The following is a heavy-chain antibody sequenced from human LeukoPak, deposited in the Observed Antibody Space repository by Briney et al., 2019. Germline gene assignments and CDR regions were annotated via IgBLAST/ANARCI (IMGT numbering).Heavy chain of an antibody. Sequence: SETLSLTCAVSGGSISSGSYYWSWIRQPAGKGLEWIGRIYTGGSTNYNPSLKSRVTISVDTSKNQFSLKLSSVTAADTAVYYCASAAGIGWFDPWGQGTLVTVSS. CDR1: GGSISSGSYY. CDR3: ASAAGIGWFDP. J-gene: IGHJ5*02. V-gene: IGHV4-61*02. CDR2: IYTGGST. D-gene: IGHD6-13*01.